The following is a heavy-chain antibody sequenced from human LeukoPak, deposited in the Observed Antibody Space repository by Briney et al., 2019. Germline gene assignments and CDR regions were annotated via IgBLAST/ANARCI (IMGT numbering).Heavy chain of an antibody. Sequence: SVKVSCKASGGTFSSDTIRWVRLAPGQGLEWMGRIIPILGIANYAQKFQGRVTITADKSTSTAYMELSSLRSEDTAVYYCARDWGYSSDQEDAFDIWGQGTMVTVSS. CDR2: IIPILGIA. CDR3: ARDWGYSSDQEDAFDI. CDR1: GGTFSSDT. V-gene: IGHV1-69*04. D-gene: IGHD6-19*01. J-gene: IGHJ3*02.